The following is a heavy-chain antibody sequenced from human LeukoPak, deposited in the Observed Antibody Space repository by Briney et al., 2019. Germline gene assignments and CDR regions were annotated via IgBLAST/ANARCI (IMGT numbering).Heavy chain of an antibody. CDR3: AREGAVLQPRFDP. CDR1: GGSISSGDYY. D-gene: IGHD1-1*01. CDR2: IYHSGST. J-gene: IGHJ5*02. V-gene: IGHV4-30-4*01. Sequence: PSETLSLTCTVSGGSISSGDYYWSWIRQPPGKGLEWIGYIYHSGSTYYNPSLKSRVTISVDTSKNNFSLRLSSVTAADTAVYYCAREGAVLQPRFDPWGQGTLVTVSS.